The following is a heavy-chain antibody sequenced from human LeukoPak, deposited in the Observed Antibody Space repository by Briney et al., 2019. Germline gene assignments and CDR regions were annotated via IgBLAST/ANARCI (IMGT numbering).Heavy chain of an antibody. D-gene: IGHD3-3*01. CDR1: GYTFTSYA. J-gene: IGHJ5*02. Sequence: ASVKVSCKASGYTFTSYAMHWVRQAPGQRLEWMGWINAGNGNTKYSQKFQGRVTITRDTSTSTVYMELSSLRSEDTAVYYCARDVRFLEWLSYNWFDPWGQGTLVTVSS. CDR2: INAGNGNT. V-gene: IGHV1-3*01. CDR3: ARDVRFLEWLSYNWFDP.